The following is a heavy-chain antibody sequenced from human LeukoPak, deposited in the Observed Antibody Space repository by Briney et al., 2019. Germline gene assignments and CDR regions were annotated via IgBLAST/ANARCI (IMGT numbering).Heavy chain of an antibody. CDR2: ISAYSGNT. V-gene: IGHV1-18*01. D-gene: IGHD2-15*01. Sequence: ASVKVSCKASGYTFTSSGISWVRQAPGQGPEWMGWISAYSGNTNYAQKLQGRVTMTTDTSTSTAYMELRSLRSDDTAVYYCARLRGSYYYYMDVWGKGTTVTVSS. CDR3: ARLRGSYYYYMDV. J-gene: IGHJ6*03. CDR1: GYTFTSSG.